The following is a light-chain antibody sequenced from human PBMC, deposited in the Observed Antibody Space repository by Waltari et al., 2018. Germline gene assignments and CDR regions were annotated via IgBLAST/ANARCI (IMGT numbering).Light chain of an antibody. V-gene: IGLV2-23*01. CDR2: EGS. CDR1: SSDVGSYNY. CDR3: CSYAGSGTWV. Sequence: QSALTQPASVSGSPGQSITISRTGTSSDVGSYNYVSWYQKHPGKAPKVMIYEGSKRPSGVSNRFSCSKAGNTASLTISGLQAEDEADYYCCSYAGSGTWVFGGGTKLTVL. J-gene: IGLJ3*02.